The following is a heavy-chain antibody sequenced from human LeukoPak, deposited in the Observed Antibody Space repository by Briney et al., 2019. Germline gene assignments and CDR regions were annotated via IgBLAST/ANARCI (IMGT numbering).Heavy chain of an antibody. J-gene: IGHJ4*02. V-gene: IGHV1-18*01. Sequence: ASVKVSCKASGYTFTSYGISWVRQAPGQGLEWMGWISAYNGNTNYAQKLQGRVTMTTDTSTSTAYMELRSLRSDDTAVYYCARDRAKYCSSTRCRGDFDYWGQGTLVTVSS. CDR3: ARDRAKYCSSTRCRGDFDY. CDR1: GYTFTSYG. CDR2: ISAYNGNT. D-gene: IGHD2-2*01.